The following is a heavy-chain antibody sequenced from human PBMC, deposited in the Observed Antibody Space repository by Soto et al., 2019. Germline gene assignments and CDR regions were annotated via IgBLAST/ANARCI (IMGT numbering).Heavy chain of an antibody. CDR2: INHSGST. V-gene: IGHV4-34*01. D-gene: IGHD5-18*01. CDR1: GGSFSGYY. Sequence: SETLSLTCAVYGGSFSGYYWSWIRQPPGKGLEWIGEINHSGSTNYNPSLKSRVTISVDTSKNQFSLKLSSVTAADTAVYYCARRSDTAMATDCWGQGTLVTVSS. CDR3: ARRSDTAMATDC. J-gene: IGHJ4*02.